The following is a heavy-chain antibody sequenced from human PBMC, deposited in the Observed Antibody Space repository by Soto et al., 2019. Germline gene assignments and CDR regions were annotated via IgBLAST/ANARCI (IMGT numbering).Heavy chain of an antibody. J-gene: IGHJ4*02. CDR3: ARSRGAIWFGELSSIDY. CDR1: GFTFSSYS. CDR2: ISSSSSYI. Sequence: GGSLRLSCAASGFTFSSYSMNWVRQAPGKGLEWVSSISSSSSYIYYADSVKGRFTISRDNAKNPLYLQMNSLRAEDTAVYYCARSRGAIWFGELSSIDYWGQGTLVTVSS. V-gene: IGHV3-21*01. D-gene: IGHD3-10*01.